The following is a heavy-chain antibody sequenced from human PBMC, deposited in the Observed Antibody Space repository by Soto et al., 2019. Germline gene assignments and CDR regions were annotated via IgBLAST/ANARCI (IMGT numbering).Heavy chain of an antibody. CDR3: ARARGYSYGMAY. Sequence: QVQLQQWGAGLLKPSETLSLTCAVYGGSFSGYYWSWIRQPPGKGLEWIGEINHSGSTNYNPSLKSRVTISVDTSKNQFSLKLSSVTAADTAVYYCARARGYSYGMAYWGQGTLVTVSS. V-gene: IGHV4-34*01. CDR2: INHSGST. J-gene: IGHJ4*02. D-gene: IGHD5-18*01. CDR1: GGSFSGYY.